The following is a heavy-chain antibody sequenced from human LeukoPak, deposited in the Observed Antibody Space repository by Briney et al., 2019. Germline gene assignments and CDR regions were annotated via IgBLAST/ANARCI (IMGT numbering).Heavy chain of an antibody. CDR3: ARQLYGDFVFDY. CDR1: GGSIRSYY. V-gene: IGHV4-59*08. Sequence: PSETLSLTCTVSGGSIRSYYWSWIRQPPGKGLEWIGYILYSGSTKYNPSLKSQVTISLDTSKNQFSLKPSSVTAADTAVYYCARQLYGDFVFDYWGQGTLVTVSS. J-gene: IGHJ4*02. CDR2: ILYSGST. D-gene: IGHD4-17*01.